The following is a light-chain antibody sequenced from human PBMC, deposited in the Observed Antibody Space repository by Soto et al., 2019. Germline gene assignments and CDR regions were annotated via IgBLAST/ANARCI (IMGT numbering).Light chain of an antibody. Sequence: EIVLTQSPATLSLSPGGRATLSCMAGEVVSLSLAWYQHKPGQAPRLLIYDASKRASGFPARFSGSGSGTDFTLTISSLEPEDFAVYYCQERTGWPPWTFGQGTKVDI. CDR2: DAS. CDR3: QERTGWPPWT. V-gene: IGKV3-11*01. CDR1: EVVSLS. J-gene: IGKJ1*01.